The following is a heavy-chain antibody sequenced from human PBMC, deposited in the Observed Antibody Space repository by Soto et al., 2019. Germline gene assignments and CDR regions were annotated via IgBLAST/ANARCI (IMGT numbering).Heavy chain of an antibody. CDR3: AKRSSYDYAWGSYRY. CDR2: ISGSGGST. V-gene: IGHV3-23*01. J-gene: IGHJ4*02. CDR1: GFTFSSYA. D-gene: IGHD3-16*02. Sequence: EVQLLESGGGLVQPGGSLRLSCAASGFTFSSYAMSWVRQAPGKGLEWVSAISGSGGSTYYADSVKGRFTISRDNSKNTLYLQMNSLRAEDTPVYDCAKRSSYDYAWGSYRYWGQGTLVTVSS.